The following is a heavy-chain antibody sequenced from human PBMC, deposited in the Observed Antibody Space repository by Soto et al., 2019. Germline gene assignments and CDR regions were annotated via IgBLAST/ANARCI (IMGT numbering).Heavy chain of an antibody. CDR1: GGSISGYY. J-gene: IGHJ5*02. CDR3: ARALGYYSGGSCYILFDP. V-gene: IGHV4-34*01. Sequence: SETLSLTYAVSGGSISGYYWSWIRQPPGKGLEWIGENNHSGSTNYNPSLKSRVTIAVDTSKNQFSLKLRSVTAADTAVSYCARALGYYSGGSCYILFDPSGQGTLVTVSP. D-gene: IGHD2-15*01. CDR2: NNHSGST.